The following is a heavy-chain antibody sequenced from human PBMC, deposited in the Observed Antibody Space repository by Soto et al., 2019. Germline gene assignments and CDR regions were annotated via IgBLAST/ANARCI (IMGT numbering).Heavy chain of an antibody. D-gene: IGHD2-2*01. V-gene: IGHV1-69*12. J-gene: IGHJ6*02. CDR2: IIPIFGTA. CDR1: GGTFSSYA. CDR3: ASRYCISTSCYLYYYGMDV. Sequence: QVQLVQSGAEVKKPGSSVKVSCKASGGTFSSYAISWVRQAPGQGLEWMGGIIPIFGTANYAQKFQGRVTITADESTSTAYMELSSLRSEDTAVYYCASRYCISTSCYLYYYGMDVWGQGTTVTVSS.